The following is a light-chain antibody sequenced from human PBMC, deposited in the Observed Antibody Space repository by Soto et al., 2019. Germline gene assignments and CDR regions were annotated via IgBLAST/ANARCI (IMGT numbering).Light chain of an antibody. Sequence: QSVLTQPPSVSGAPGQRVTISCTGSNSNVGGGYDVHWYQQFPGTAPRLLIYGNNDRPSGVPARFSVSKTGTAASLDITGLRAEDEADYYCQTFDSSLTAEVFGGGTKLTVL. V-gene: IGLV1-40*01. CDR1: NSNVGGGYD. J-gene: IGLJ3*02. CDR2: GNN. CDR3: QTFDSSLTAEV.